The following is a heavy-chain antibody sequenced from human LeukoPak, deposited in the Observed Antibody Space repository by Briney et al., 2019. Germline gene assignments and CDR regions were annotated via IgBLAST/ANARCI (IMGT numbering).Heavy chain of an antibody. CDR1: GFIFNNYA. CDR2: ISWNSGSI. Sequence: PGGSLRLSCAGSGFIFNNYAMHWVRQPPGKGLEWVSGISWNSGSIDYADSVKGRFTISRDNAKNSLYLQMNSLRVEDTAFYYCAKDNRRHYTSGPNPDSLHWGQGALVTFSS. V-gene: IGHV3-9*01. D-gene: IGHD6-19*01. J-gene: IGHJ4*02. CDR3: AKDNRRHYTSGPNPDSLH.